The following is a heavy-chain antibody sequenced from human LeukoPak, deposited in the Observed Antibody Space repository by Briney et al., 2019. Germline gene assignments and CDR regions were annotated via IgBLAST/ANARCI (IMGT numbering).Heavy chain of an antibody. CDR2: INSDGSST. Sequence: GGSLRLSCAASGFTFSRYWMHWVRQAPGKGLVWVSRINSDGSSTSYADSVKGRFTISRDNAKNTLYLQMDSLRAEDTAVYYCARDHRSGGGDYWGQGTLVTVSS. V-gene: IGHV3-74*01. CDR1: GFTFSRYW. CDR3: ARDHRSGGGDY. D-gene: IGHD1-26*01. J-gene: IGHJ4*02.